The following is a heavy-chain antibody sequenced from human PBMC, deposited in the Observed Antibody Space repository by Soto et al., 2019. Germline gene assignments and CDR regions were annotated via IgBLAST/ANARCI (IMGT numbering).Heavy chain of an antibody. J-gene: IGHJ6*01. CDR3: AKDDYGMDV. V-gene: IGHV3-33*06. CDR1: GFIFSTYN. Sequence: PGGSLRLSCAASGFIFSTYNIHWVRQAPGKGLEWVAVISYDGSKEYYADSVKGRFTISRDNSKNTVYLQMNSLRADDTAVYYCAKDDYGMDVWGQGTTVTVSS. CDR2: ISYDGSKE.